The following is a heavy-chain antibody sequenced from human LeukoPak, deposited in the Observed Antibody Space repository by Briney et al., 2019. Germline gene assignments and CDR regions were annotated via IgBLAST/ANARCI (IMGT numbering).Heavy chain of an antibody. J-gene: IGHJ4*02. D-gene: IGHD3-22*01. CDR3: ARGYYYDSSGYGG. CDR1: GYTFTTYT. Sequence: ASVKVSCKASGYTFTTYTIHWVRQAPGHRLEWMGWINAGNGNTKYSQKFQGRVTITRDTSASTAYMELSGLRSEDTAVYYCARGYYYDSSGYGGWGQGTLVTVSS. V-gene: IGHV1-3*01. CDR2: INAGNGNT.